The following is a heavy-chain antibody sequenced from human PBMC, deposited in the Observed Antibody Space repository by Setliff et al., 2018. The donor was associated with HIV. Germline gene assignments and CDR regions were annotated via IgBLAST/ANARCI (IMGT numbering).Heavy chain of an antibody. J-gene: IGHJ4*02. V-gene: IGHV1-69*05. CDR1: GGTFSSYA. Sequence: ASVKVSCKASGGTFSSYAISWVRQAPGQGLEWMGGIIPIFGTANYAQKFQGRVTITTDESTITAYMELSSLRSDDTAVSNCASGPLYYGSGSYYMAGYFDYWGQGTLVTVSS. D-gene: IGHD3-10*01. CDR2: IIPIFGTA. CDR3: ASGPLYYGSGSYYMAGYFDY.